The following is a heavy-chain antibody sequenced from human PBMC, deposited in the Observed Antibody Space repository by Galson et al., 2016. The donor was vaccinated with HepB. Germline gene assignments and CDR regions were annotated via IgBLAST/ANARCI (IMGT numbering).Heavy chain of an antibody. D-gene: IGHD3-3*01. Sequence: LRLSCAASGFSLSVSAVHWVREASGKGLEWIGRIEKKEKGYVTEYSASVEGRFTVSRDDSKNTAFLQMDSLRAEDTALYYCTRDREFDFWSGLWSGHYPLYFFDYWGQGTLVTVSS. V-gene: IGHV3-73*01. CDR1: GFSLSVSA. CDR2: IEKKEKGYVT. CDR3: TRDREFDFWSGLWSGHYPLYFFDY. J-gene: IGHJ4*02.